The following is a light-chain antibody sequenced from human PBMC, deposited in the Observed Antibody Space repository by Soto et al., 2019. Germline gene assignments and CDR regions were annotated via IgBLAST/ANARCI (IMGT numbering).Light chain of an antibody. CDR3: QQYSSSPST. J-gene: IGKJ2*01. V-gene: IGKV3D-20*01. CDR2: DAS. CDR1: QTVSSGY. Sequence: EIVLTQSPVTLSLSPGERATLSCGASQTVSSGYLAWYQQRPGLAPRLLIYDASSRATGIPDRFSGSGSGTDFSLTISRLEPEDFAVYYCQQYSSSPSTFGQGTKLEIK.